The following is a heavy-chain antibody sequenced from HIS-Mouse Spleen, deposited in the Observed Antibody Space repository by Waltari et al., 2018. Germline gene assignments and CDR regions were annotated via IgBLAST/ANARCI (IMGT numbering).Heavy chain of an antibody. Sequence: QVQLQESGPGLVKPSETLSLTCTVSGGPLSRYSLSWLRQPPGKGLEWIGYYSGSTNYNPSLKSRVTISVDTSKNQFSLKLSSVTAADTAVYYCARASRDLLLPRYFDLWGRGTLVTVSS. J-gene: IGHJ2*01. CDR1: GGPLSRYS. CDR3: ARASRDLLLPRYFDL. CDR2: YYSGST. V-gene: IGHV4-59*01.